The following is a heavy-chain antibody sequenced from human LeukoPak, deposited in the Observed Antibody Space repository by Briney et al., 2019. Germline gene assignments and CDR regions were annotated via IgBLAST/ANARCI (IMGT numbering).Heavy chain of an antibody. J-gene: IGHJ4*02. CDR2: ISSNGGST. CDR3: ARGVGPLDY. CDR1: GFIFSSYA. Sequence: GGSLRLSCAASGFIFSSYAIHWVRQAPGKGLEYVSAISSNGGSTYYANSVKGRFTISRDNSKNTLYLQMGSLRAGDMAVYYCARGVGPLDYWGQGTLVTVSS. V-gene: IGHV3-64*01. D-gene: IGHD3-16*01.